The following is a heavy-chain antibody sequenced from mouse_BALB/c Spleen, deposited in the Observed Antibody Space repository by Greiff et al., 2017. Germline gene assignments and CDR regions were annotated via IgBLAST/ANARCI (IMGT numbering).Heavy chain of an antibody. CDR2: IHYSGST. Sequence: VQLQQSGPDLVKPSQSLSLTCTVTGYSITSGYSWHWIRQFPGNKLEWMGYIHYSGSTNYNPSLKSRISITRDTSKNQFFLQLNSVTTEDTATYYCARGPLYDDYDGAWFAYWGQGTLVTVSA. D-gene: IGHD2-4*01. CDR1: GYSITSGYS. V-gene: IGHV3-1*02. J-gene: IGHJ3*01. CDR3: ARGPLYDDYDGAWFAY.